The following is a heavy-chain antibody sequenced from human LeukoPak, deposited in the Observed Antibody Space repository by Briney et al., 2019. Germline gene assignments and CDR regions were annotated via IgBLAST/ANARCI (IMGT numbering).Heavy chain of an antibody. D-gene: IGHD5-12*01. V-gene: IGHV4-34*01. CDR3: ARGVWLRMGYYYGMDV. Sequence: SETLSVTCAVYGGSFSGYYWSWIRQPPGKGLEWIGEINHSGSTNYNPSLKSRVTISVDTSKNQFSLKLSSVTAADTAVYYCARGVWLRMGYYYGMDVWGQGTTVTVSS. CDR2: INHSGST. CDR1: GGSFSGYY. J-gene: IGHJ6*02.